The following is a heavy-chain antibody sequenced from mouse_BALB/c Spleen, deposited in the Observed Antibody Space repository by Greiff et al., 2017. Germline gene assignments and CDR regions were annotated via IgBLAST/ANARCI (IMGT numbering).Heavy chain of an antibody. V-gene: IGHV1-9*01. J-gene: IGHJ1*01. D-gene: IGHD2-2*01. Sequence: QVQLQQSGAELMKPGASVKISCKATGYTFSSYWIEWVKQRPGHGLEWIGEILPGSGSTNYNEKFKGKATFTADTSSNTAYMQLSSLTSEDSAVYYCARKGYGYDGYIDVWGEGTTVTVSS. CDR2: ILPGSGST. CDR1: GYTFSSYW. CDR3: ARKGYGYDGYIDV.